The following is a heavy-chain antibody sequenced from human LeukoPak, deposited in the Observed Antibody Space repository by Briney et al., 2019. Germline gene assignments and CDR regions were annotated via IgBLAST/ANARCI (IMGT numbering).Heavy chain of an antibody. J-gene: IGHJ4*02. CDR1: GFTFSSYA. V-gene: IGHV3-23*01. CDR2: ISGSGGST. D-gene: IGHD5-18*01. Sequence: GGSLRLSCAASGFTFSSYAMSWGRPAPGKGLEGVSAISGSGGSTYYADSVKGRFTISRDNSKNTLYLQMNSLRAEDTAVYYCAKDSGYSYGQPPHFDYWGQGTLVTVSS. CDR3: AKDSGYSYGQPPHFDY.